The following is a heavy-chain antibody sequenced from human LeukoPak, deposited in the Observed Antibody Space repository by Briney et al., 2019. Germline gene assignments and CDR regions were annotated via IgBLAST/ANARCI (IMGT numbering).Heavy chain of an antibody. CDR1: GGSITSYY. D-gene: IGHD5-12*01. J-gene: IGHJ5*02. CDR3: AREERGYSGYKNWFDP. V-gene: IGHV4-4*07. CDR2: IYTSGST. Sequence: SETLSLTCTVSGGSITSYYWSWIRQPAGKGLEWIGRIYTSGSTNYNPSLKSRVTISVDTSKNQFSLKLSSVTAADTAVYYCAREERGYSGYKNWFDPWGQGTLVTVSS.